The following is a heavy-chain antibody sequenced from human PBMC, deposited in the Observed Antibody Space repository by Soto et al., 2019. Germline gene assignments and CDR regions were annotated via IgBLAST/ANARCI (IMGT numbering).Heavy chain of an antibody. CDR3: AREMNYYDSSGYYLYFDY. Sequence: GGSLRLSCAASGFTFSSYSMNWVRQAPGKGLEWVSYISSSSSYIYYADSVKGRFTISRDNAKNSLYLQMNSLRAEDTAVYYCAREMNYYDSSGYYLYFDYWGRGTLVTVSS. D-gene: IGHD3-22*01. V-gene: IGHV3-21*05. CDR2: ISSSSSYI. CDR1: GFTFSSYS. J-gene: IGHJ4*02.